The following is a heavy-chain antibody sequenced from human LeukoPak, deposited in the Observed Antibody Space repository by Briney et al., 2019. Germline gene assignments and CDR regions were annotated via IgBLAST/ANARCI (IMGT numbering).Heavy chain of an antibody. J-gene: IGHJ5*02. CDR1: GGSISSSSYY. V-gene: IGHV4-39*07. Sequence: SETLSLTCTVSGGSISSSSYYWGWIRQPPGKGLEWIGSIYYSGSTYYNPSLKSRVTISVDTSKNQFSLKLSSVTAADTAVYYCARDIVVVVAATVNWFDLWGQGTLVTVSS. CDR2: IYYSGST. CDR3: ARDIVVVVAATVNWFDL. D-gene: IGHD2-15*01.